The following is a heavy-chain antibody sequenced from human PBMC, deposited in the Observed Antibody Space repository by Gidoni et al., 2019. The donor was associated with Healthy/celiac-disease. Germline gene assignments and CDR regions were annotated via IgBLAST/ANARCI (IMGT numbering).Heavy chain of an antibody. CDR1: GGTFSSYA. V-gene: IGHV1-69*01. J-gene: IGHJ5*02. CDR3: ARDVDIVATRGYNWFDP. D-gene: IGHD5-12*01. Sequence: QVQLVQSGAEVKKPGSSVKVSCKASGGTFSSYAISWVRQAPGQGLEWMGGVIPIFGTANHAQKFQGRVTITADESTSTDYMELSSLRSEDTAVDYCARDVDIVATRGYNWFDPWGQGTLVTVSS. CDR2: VIPIFGTA.